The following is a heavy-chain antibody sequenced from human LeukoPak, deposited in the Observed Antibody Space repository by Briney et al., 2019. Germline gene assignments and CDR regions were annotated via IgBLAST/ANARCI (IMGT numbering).Heavy chain of an antibody. J-gene: IGHJ3*02. Sequence: GGSLRLSCAASGFTFDDYAMHWVRQAPGKGLEWVAGISWNSGSICYVDSVKGRFTISRDNAKNSLYLQMNSLRAEETAVYYCARSGLGELSFDAFDIWGQGTMVTVSS. V-gene: IGHV3-9*01. CDR2: ISWNSGSI. CDR1: GFTFDDYA. D-gene: IGHD3-16*02. CDR3: ARSGLGELSFDAFDI.